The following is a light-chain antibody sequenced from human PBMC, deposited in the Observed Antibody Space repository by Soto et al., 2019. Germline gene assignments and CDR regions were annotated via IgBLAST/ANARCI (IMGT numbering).Light chain of an antibody. J-gene: IGLJ2*01. CDR1: SSDVGGYNY. CDR2: EVS. Sequence: QSALTQPASVSGSPGQSITISCTGTSSDVGGYNYVSWYQHHPGKAPKFMIFEVSNRPSGVSHRFSGSKSGNTASLTISGLQAEDEADYYCSSYTTNSTVVFGGGTQLTVL. CDR3: SSYTTNSTVV. V-gene: IGLV2-14*01.